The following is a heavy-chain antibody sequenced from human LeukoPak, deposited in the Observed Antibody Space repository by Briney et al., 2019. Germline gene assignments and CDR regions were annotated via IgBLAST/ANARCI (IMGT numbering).Heavy chain of an antibody. D-gene: IGHD4-23*01. CDR3: ARRPDYGGTPTFDY. CDR1: GGTISSNY. CDR2: IYSDGST. Sequence: PGGSLRLSCAASGGTISSNYRNWIRQAPGKGLEWVSVIYSDGSTYYADSVKGRFAISRDNSKNTLYLQMNSLRAEDTAVYFCARRPDYGGTPTFDYWGQGTLVTVSS. V-gene: IGHV3-66*01. J-gene: IGHJ4*02.